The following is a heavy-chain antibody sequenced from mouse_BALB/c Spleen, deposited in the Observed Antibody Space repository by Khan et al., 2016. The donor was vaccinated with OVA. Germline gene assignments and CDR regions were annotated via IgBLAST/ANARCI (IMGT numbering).Heavy chain of an antibody. CDR2: ISSGGST. J-gene: IGHJ2*01. CDR3: AREAYRYDEYYFDY. D-gene: IGHD2-14*01. Sequence: EVQLQESGGGSVKPGGSLKLFCAVSGFTFSSYAMSWVRQTPEKRLEWVASISSGGSTYYPDSVKGRFTISRDNARNILYLQMSSLRSEDMAMYYCAREAYRYDEYYFDYWGQGTTLTVSS. CDR1: GFTFSSYA. V-gene: IGHV5-6-5*01.